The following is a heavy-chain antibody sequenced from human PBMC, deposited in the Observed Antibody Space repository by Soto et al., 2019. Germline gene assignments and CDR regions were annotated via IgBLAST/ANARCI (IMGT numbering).Heavy chain of an antibody. J-gene: IGHJ4*02. CDR2: IYYSGST. CDR3: ARGHFYCSGGSCYQPPDY. Sequence: TSETLSLTCTVSGGSISSGGYYWSWIRQHPGKGLEWIGYIYYSGSTYYNPSLKSRVTISVDTSKNQFSLKLSSVTAADTAVYYCARGHFYCSGGSCYQPPDYWGQGTLVTVPQ. V-gene: IGHV4-31*03. D-gene: IGHD2-15*01. CDR1: GGSISSGGYY.